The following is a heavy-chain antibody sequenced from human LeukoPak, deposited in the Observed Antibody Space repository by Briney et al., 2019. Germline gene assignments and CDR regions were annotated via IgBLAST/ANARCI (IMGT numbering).Heavy chain of an antibody. Sequence: ASVKVSCKASGYTFTGYYMHWVRQAPGQGLEWMGWINPNSGGTNYAQKFQGRVTMTRDTSISTAYMELSRLRSDDTAVYYCASSGRYCSSTSCRNWFDPWGQGTLVTVSS. CDR1: GYTFTGYY. CDR2: INPNSGGT. CDR3: ASSGRYCSSTSCRNWFDP. D-gene: IGHD2-2*01. V-gene: IGHV1-2*02. J-gene: IGHJ5*02.